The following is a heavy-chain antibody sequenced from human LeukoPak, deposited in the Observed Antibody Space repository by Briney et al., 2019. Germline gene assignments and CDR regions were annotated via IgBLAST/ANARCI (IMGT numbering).Heavy chain of an antibody. J-gene: IGHJ4*02. CDR2: IYSDNT. V-gene: IGHV3-53*01. D-gene: IGHD4/OR15-4a*01. CDR3: ARRAGAYSHPYDY. Sequence: GGSLRLSCKVSGFTVRSTSMSWVRKAPGKGLKWVSFIYSDNTHYSDSVKGRFTISRDNSKNTLYLQMNSLRAEDTAVYYCARRAGAYSHPYDYWGQGTLVTVSS. CDR1: GFTVRSTS.